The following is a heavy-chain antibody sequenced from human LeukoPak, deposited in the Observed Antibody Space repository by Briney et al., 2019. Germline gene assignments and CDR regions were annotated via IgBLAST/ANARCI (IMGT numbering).Heavy chain of an antibody. J-gene: IGHJ3*02. D-gene: IGHD3-10*01. CDR2: INPNSGGT. Sequence: ASVKVSCKASGYTSTGYYMHWVRQAPGQGLEWMGWINPNSGGTNYAQKFQGWVTMTRDTSISTAYMELSRLRSDDTAVYYCARDRGVVGDDAFDIWGQGTMVTVSS. CDR3: ARDRGVVGDDAFDI. CDR1: GYTSTGYY. V-gene: IGHV1-2*04.